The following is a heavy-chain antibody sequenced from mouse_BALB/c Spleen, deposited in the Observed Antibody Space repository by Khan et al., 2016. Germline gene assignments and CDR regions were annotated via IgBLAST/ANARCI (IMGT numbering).Heavy chain of an antibody. D-gene: IGHD4-1*01. V-gene: IGHV3-2*02. Sequence: EVQLQESGPGLVKPSQSLSLTCTVTGYSITSDYAWNWIRQFPGNKLEWMGYISYSGSTSYNPSLKSRISITRDTSKNQFFLQLNSVTTEDTATXYYARGLGPYWGQGTLVTVSA. CDR2: ISYSGST. CDR3: ARGLGPY. CDR1: GYSITSDYA. J-gene: IGHJ3*01.